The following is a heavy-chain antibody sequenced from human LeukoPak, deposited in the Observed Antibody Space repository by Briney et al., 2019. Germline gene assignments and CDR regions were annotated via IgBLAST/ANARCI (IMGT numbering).Heavy chain of an antibody. CDR2: IGGSSSPV. Sequence: PGGSLRLPCAASEFTFSSYTMSWVRQAPGKGLEWVSYIGGSSSPVDYADSVKGRFTMSRDNTENSLYLQMNNLRAEDTAIYYCARDHDWVFDYWGQGILVTVSS. V-gene: IGHV3-48*04. D-gene: IGHD3-9*01. CDR1: EFTFSSYT. CDR3: ARDHDWVFDY. J-gene: IGHJ4*02.